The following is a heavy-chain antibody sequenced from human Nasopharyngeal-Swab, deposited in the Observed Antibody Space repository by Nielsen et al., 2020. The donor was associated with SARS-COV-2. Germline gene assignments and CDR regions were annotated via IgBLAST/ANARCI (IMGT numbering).Heavy chain of an antibody. CDR3: ARDESGDYLGLTFAH. Sequence: SRTCVVSVASISSRKNYRGWIRQPPGKGQEWIGTIFSSGSTYNPSLKSRVTMSVDTSKNKFSLKLTSVTAADTAVYYCARDESGDYLGLTFAHWGRGTLVAVSS. CDR1: VASISSRKNY. D-gene: IGHD4-17*01. CDR2: IFSSGST. V-gene: IGHV4-39*07. J-gene: IGHJ4*02.